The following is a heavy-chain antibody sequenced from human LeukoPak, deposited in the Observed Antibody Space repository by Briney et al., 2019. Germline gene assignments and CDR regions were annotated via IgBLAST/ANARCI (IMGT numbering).Heavy chain of an antibody. J-gene: IGHJ4*02. CDR1: GGSISSSSYY. Sequence: SETLSLTCTVSGGSISSSSYYWGWIRQPPGKGLEWIGSIYYSGSTYYNPSLKSRVTISVDTSKNQFSLKLSSVTAADTAVYYCAREAATTLYWGQGTLVTVSS. CDR3: AREAATTLY. V-gene: IGHV4-39*07. D-gene: IGHD5-24*01. CDR2: IYYSGST.